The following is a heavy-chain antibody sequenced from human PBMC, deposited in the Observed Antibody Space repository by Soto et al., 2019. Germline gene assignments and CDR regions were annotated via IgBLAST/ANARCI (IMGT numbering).Heavy chain of an antibody. D-gene: IGHD6-13*01. V-gene: IGHV3-23*01. CDR1: GFTFSSYA. CDR3: ANEGANVAAATRRCY. CDR2: ISGGGSST. J-gene: IGHJ4*02. Sequence: GSLRLSCAASGFTFSSYAMSWVRQAPGKGLEWVSAISGGGSSTYYADSVKGRFTISRDNSKNTLYLQMNSLRAEDTAVYYCANEGANVAAATRRCYWDRRTLVTVSS.